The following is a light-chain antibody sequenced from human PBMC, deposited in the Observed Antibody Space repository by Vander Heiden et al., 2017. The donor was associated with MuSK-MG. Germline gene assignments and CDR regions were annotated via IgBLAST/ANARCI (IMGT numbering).Light chain of an antibody. V-gene: IGKV1-39*01. CDR3: QQSYSTPWT. Sequence: IQITQAPSSLSASVGDRVTITCRTSQSISSYLNWYQQKPGKAPKLLIYAASSLQSGVPSRFSGSGSGTDFTLTISSLQPEDFATYYCQQSYSTPWTFGQGTKVEIK. CDR1: QSISSY. J-gene: IGKJ1*01. CDR2: AAS.